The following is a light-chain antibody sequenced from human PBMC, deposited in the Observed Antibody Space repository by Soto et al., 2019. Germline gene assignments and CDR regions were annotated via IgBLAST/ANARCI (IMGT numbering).Light chain of an antibody. CDR3: LQYYNWWT. CDR2: GAI. V-gene: IGKV3-15*01. Sequence: EIVMTQSPATLSVSPGEGATLSCRASQTIVNNLAWYQQKPGQAPRLLIYGAITRATNIPARFSGRGSGTEFTLTISSLQSEDIAVYYCLQYYNWWTFGQGTKVEIK. J-gene: IGKJ1*01. CDR1: QTIVNN.